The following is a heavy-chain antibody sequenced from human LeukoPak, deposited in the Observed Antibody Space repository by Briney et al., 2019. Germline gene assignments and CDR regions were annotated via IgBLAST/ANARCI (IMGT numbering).Heavy chain of an antibody. Sequence: GGSLRLSCAASGFTFSSYAMSWVRQAPGKGLEWVSAISGSGGSTYYADSVKGRFTISRDNSKNTLYLQMNSLRAEDTAVYYCAKARRRSSSKYYFDYWGQGTLVTVSS. D-gene: IGHD6-13*01. J-gene: IGHJ4*02. CDR1: GFTFSSYA. V-gene: IGHV3-23*01. CDR3: AKARRRSSSKYYFDY. CDR2: ISGSGGST.